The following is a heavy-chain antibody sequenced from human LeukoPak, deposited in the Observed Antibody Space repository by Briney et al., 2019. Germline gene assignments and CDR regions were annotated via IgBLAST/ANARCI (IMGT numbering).Heavy chain of an antibody. V-gene: IGHV1-2*02. CDR1: GHMFTDYY. CDR3: ARDSTLTGTSFDS. J-gene: IGHJ4*02. CDR2: MNVDSGAT. D-gene: IGHD3-9*01. Sequence: GASVKVSCKASGHMFTDYYIHWVRQAPGQGLEWMGWMNVDSGATKYAQKFQGRLTMTRDTSISTAFMDLTRLTSDDTAVYYCARDSTLTGTSFDSWGPGTLVTVSS.